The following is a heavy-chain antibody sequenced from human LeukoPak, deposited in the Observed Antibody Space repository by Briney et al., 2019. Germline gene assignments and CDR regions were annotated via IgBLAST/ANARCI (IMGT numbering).Heavy chain of an antibody. J-gene: IGHJ4*02. Sequence: GGSLRLSCAASGFTFSSYAMSWVRQAPGKGLEWVGRIKSKTDGGTTDYAAPVKGRFTVSRDDSKNTLYLQMNSLKTEDTAVYYCTTTRMITFGGVIARDYWGQGTLVTVPS. D-gene: IGHD3-16*02. V-gene: IGHV3-15*01. CDR1: GFTFSSYA. CDR3: TTTRMITFGGVIARDY. CDR2: IKSKTDGGTT.